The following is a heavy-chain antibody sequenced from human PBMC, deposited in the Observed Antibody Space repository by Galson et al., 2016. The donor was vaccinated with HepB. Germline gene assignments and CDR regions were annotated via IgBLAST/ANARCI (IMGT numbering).Heavy chain of an antibody. CDR1: GYTFTPFP. D-gene: IGHD2-21*02. CDR2: INAANGDT. V-gene: IGHV1-3*01. CDR3: SNTYCDGDCYPFAANPFDI. Sequence: SVKVSCKASGYTFTPFPIHWVRQARGEGLEWMGWINAANGDTGYSQTFQGRITITTDTSAGTTYMELGSLTAEDTASYYGSNTYCDGDCYPFAANPFDIWGQGTMVTVSS. J-gene: IGHJ3*02.